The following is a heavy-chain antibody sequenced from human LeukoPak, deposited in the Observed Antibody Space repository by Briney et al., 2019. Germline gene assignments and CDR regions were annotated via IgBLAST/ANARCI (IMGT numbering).Heavy chain of an antibody. J-gene: IGHJ4*02. CDR1: GFTFSSYG. D-gene: IGHD3-22*01. CDR2: IRYDGTNK. Sequence: PGGSLRLSCAASGFTFSSYGMHWVRQAPGKGLEWVAFIRYDGTNKYYADSVKGRFTISRDSSKNTLYLQMNSLRAEDTAVYYCARDLTMIVVVTPSWGQGTLVTVSS. V-gene: IGHV3-30*02. CDR3: ARDLTMIVVVTPS.